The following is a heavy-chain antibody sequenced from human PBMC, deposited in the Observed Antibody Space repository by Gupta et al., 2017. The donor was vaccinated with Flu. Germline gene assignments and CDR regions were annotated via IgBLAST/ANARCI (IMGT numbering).Heavy chain of an antibody. Sequence: QVQLQQWGAGLLKPSETLSLTCAVYGGSFSGYYWSWIRQPPGKGLEWIGEINHSGSTNYNQSLKSRVTISVDTSKNQFSLKLSSVTAADTAVYYCARGHFRTGFDPWGQGTRVTVSS. CDR2: INHSGST. D-gene: IGHD1/OR15-1a*01. CDR3: ARGHFRTGFDP. V-gene: IGHV4-34*01. CDR1: GGSFSGYY. J-gene: IGHJ5*02.